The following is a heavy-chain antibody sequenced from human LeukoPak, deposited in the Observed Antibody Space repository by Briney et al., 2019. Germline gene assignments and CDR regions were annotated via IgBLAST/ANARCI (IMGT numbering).Heavy chain of an antibody. CDR1: GGSISSSNW. Sequence: SGTLSLTCAVSGGSISSSNWWSWVRQPPGKGLEWIGEIYHSGSTNYNPSLKSRVTISVDKSKNQFSLKLSSVTAADTAVYYCARGNYYDSSGPAWFDPWGQGTLVTVSS. J-gene: IGHJ5*02. V-gene: IGHV4-4*02. CDR2: IYHSGST. CDR3: ARGNYYDSSGPAWFDP. D-gene: IGHD3-22*01.